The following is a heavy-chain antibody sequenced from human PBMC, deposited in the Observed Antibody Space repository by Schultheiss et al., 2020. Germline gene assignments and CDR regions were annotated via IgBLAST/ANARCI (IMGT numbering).Heavy chain of an antibody. Sequence: SETLSLTCTVSGGSISSSSYYWGWIRQPAGKGLEWIGRIYTSGSTYYNPSLKSRVTISVDTSKNQFSLKLSSVTAADTAVYYCARGVRIYCSSTSCYPRGSYFDYWGQGTLVTVSS. CDR1: GGSISSSSYY. CDR3: ARGVRIYCSSTSCYPRGSYFDY. J-gene: IGHJ4*02. CDR2: IYTSGST. D-gene: IGHD2-2*01. V-gene: IGHV4-39*01.